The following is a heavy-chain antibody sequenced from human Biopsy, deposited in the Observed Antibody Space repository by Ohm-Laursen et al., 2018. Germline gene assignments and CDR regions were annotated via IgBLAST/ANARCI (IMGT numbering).Heavy chain of an antibody. D-gene: IGHD2-2*01. CDR1: GGSISGYH. CDR3: ARMPHFDY. CDR2: ISYTGGI. J-gene: IGHJ4*02. V-gene: IGHV4-59*01. Sequence: SQTLSLTCTVSGGSISGYHWSWIRKSPGKGLEWLAYISYTGGITSNPSLNGRAIMALDTPKNQFSLGLIYVTAADTAVYYCARMPHFDYWGQGILVTVSS.